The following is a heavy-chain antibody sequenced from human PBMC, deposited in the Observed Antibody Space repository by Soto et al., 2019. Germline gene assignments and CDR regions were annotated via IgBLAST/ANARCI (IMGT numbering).Heavy chain of an antibody. V-gene: IGHV3-30*18. Sequence: QVQLVESGGGVVQPGRSLRLSCAASGFTFSSYGMHWVRQAPGKGLEWVAVISYDGSNKYYADSVKGRFTTSRDNSKNTLYLQMNSLTAEDTAVYYCAKSSDTAEYYFHYWGQGTLVTVSS. D-gene: IGHD5-18*01. CDR1: GFTFSSYG. CDR2: ISYDGSNK. J-gene: IGHJ4*02. CDR3: AKSSDTAEYYFHY.